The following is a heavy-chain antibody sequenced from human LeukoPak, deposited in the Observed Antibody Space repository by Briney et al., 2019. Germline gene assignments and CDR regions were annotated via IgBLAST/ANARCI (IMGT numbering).Heavy chain of an antibody. J-gene: IGHJ4*02. CDR1: GGSISGYF. D-gene: IGHD5-12*01. CDR3: ARGTEKTRISGYYSFDH. Sequence: NPSETLSLTCTVSGGSISGYFWTWIRQPAGKELEWIGRIYSSGTAYYNPSLESRVTISLDTFNNQFSLKVTSVTAADTAVYYCARGTEKTRISGYYSFDHWGWGLLVTVSS. CDR2: IYSSGTA. V-gene: IGHV4-4*07.